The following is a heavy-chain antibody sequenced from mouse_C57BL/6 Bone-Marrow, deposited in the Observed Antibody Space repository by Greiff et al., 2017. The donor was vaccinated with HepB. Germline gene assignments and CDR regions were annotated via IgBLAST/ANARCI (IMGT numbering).Heavy chain of an antibody. CDR3: ASRRGYWYFDV. J-gene: IGHJ1*03. Sequence: QVQLKESGAELVKPGASVKMSCKASGYTFTSYWITWVKQRPGQGLEWIGDIYPGSGSTNYNEKFKSKATLTVDTSSSTAYMQLSSLTSEDSAVYYCASRRGYWYFDVWGTGTTVTVSS. V-gene: IGHV1-55*01. CDR2: IYPGSGST. CDR1: GYTFTSYW.